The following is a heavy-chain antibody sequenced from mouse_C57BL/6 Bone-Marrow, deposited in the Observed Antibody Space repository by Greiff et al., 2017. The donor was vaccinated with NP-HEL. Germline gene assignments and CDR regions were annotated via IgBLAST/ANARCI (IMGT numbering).Heavy chain of an antibody. CDR2: IDPSDSYT. J-gene: IGHJ3*01. CDR3: ASGGNFYYGGAY. CDR1: GYTFTSYW. V-gene: IGHV1-69*01. D-gene: IGHD1-2*01. Sequence: QVQLKEPGAELVMPGASVKLSCKASGYTFTSYWMHWVKQRPGQGLEWIGEIDPSDSYTNYNQKFKGKSTLTVDKSSSTAYMQLSSLTSEDSAVYYCASGGNFYYGGAYWGQGTLVTVSA.